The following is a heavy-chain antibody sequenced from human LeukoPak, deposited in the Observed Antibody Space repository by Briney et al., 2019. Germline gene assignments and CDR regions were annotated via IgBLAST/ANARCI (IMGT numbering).Heavy chain of an antibody. CDR1: AYPFTDYY. Sequence: GASVKVSCKASAYPFTDYYIHWVRQAPGQGLEWMGWINPKIGGTHYAQRFQGRVTMTSDTSISTAYMELRRLRSDDTAVYYCARDLFRRPQNYDILTAYSTDYWGQGNLVTVSS. V-gene: IGHV1-2*02. D-gene: IGHD3-9*01. CDR3: ARDLFRRPQNYDILTAYSTDY. J-gene: IGHJ4*02. CDR2: INPKIGGT.